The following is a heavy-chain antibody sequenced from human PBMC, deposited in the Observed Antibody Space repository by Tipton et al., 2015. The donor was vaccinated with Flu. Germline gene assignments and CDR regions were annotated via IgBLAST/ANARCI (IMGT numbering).Heavy chain of an antibody. Sequence: QSGPEVKKPGASVKVSCKASGYTFTNYFLHWVRQAPGQGLEWMGIINPSDGSTTYAPNFQGRVTMTRDTSTSTVYMELSSLRSEDTAVYYCARGGYTVVLPAANWFGPWGQGTLVTVSS. CDR1: GYTFTNYF. D-gene: IGHD2-2*01. J-gene: IGHJ5*02. CDR3: ARGGYTVVLPAANWFGP. V-gene: IGHV1-46*01. CDR2: INPSDGST.